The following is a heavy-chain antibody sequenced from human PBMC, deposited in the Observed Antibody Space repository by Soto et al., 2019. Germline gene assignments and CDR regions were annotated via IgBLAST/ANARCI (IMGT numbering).Heavy chain of an antibody. D-gene: IGHD5-18*01. CDR2: IIGNSGTT. Sequence: GGSLRLSCVASGFSFSSYDMSWVRQAPGKGLEWVSFIIGNSGTTYYADSVKGRFTISRDNSKNTLYLQMSRLGAEDTAAYYCAKGSTYSFYFDHWGQGTLVTVS. J-gene: IGHJ4*01. V-gene: IGHV3-23*01. CDR3: AKGSTYSFYFDH. CDR1: GFSFSSYD.